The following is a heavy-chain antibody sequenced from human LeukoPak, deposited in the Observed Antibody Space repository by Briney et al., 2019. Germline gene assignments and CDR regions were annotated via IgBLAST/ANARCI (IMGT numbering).Heavy chain of an antibody. CDR2: IIPIFGTA. CDR3: ARGRTIFGVVTIPDAFDI. Sequence: SVKVSRKASGGTFSSYAISWVRQAPGQGLEWMGGIIPIFGTANYAQKFQGRVTITADESTSTAYMELSSLRSEDTAVYYCARGRTIFGVVTIPDAFDIWGQGTMVTVSS. J-gene: IGHJ3*02. CDR1: GGTFSSYA. D-gene: IGHD3-3*01. V-gene: IGHV1-69*13.